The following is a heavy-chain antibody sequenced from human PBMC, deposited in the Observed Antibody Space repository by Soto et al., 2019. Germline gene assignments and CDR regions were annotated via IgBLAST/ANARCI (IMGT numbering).Heavy chain of an antibody. CDR3: AKGRWRSSWSELIDY. Sequence: EVQLLESGGGLVQPGGSLRLSCAASGFTFSSYAMSWVRKAPGQGLEWVSAISGSGGSTYYADSVKGRFTISRDNSKNTLYRQMNSLRAEDTAVYSCAKGRWRSSWSELIDYWGQGTLVTVSS. CDR2: ISGSGGST. D-gene: IGHD6-13*01. CDR1: GFTFSSYA. V-gene: IGHV3-23*01. J-gene: IGHJ4*02.